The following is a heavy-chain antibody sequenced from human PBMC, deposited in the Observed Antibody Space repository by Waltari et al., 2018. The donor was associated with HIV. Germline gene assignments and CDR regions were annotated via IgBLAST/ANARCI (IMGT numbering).Heavy chain of an antibody. CDR1: GGSISSSSYY. J-gene: IGHJ4*02. Sequence: QLQLQESGPGLVKPSATLSLTCTVSGGSISSSSYYWGWSRQPPGKGLEWIGGIYYSGRTYYNPSLKSRVTISVDTSKNQFSLKLSSVTAADTAVYYCARHSLTYYYDSSGYSVAFDYWGQGTLVTVSS. V-gene: IGHV4-39*01. CDR2: IYYSGRT. D-gene: IGHD3-22*01. CDR3: ARHSLTYYYDSSGYSVAFDY.